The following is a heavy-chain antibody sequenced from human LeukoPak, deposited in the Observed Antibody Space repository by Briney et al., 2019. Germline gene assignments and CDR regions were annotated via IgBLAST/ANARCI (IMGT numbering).Heavy chain of an antibody. D-gene: IGHD1-26*01. J-gene: IGHJ4*02. CDR2: IYYSGST. CDR3: ARLYSGSSEQDY. V-gene: IGHV4-39*07. Sequence: SETLSLTCTVSGGSISSSSYYWGWIRQPPGKGLEWIGSIYYSGSTYYNPSLKSRVTISVDTSKNQVSLRLSSVTAADTAVYYCARLYSGSSEQDYWGQGTLVTVSS. CDR1: GGSISSSSYY.